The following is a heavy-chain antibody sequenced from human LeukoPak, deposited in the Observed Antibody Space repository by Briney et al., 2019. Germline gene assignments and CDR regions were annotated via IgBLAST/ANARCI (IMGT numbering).Heavy chain of an antibody. Sequence: GGSLRLSCAASGFTVCSNYMSWVRQAPGKGLEWVSVIYSGGGTYYADSVRGRFTISRDNSKNTVYLQMNSLRAEDTAVYFCASQRSFNYWGQGTLVTVSS. CDR2: IYSGGGT. D-gene: IGHD1-26*01. J-gene: IGHJ4*02. CDR3: ASQRSFNY. V-gene: IGHV3-53*01. CDR1: GFTVCSNY.